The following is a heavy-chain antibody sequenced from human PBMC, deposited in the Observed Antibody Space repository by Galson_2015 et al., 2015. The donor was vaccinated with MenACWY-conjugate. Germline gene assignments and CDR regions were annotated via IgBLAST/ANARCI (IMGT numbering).Heavy chain of an antibody. D-gene: IGHD6-6*01. V-gene: IGHV3-23*01. Sequence: FLRLSCAASGFTFRDYAMTWVRLAPGTGLEWISAISGSGANTYYADSVKGRFTISRDNSKDTVYLQLNSLRAEDTAVYYCAKTQKLIYFYYGMDVWGQGTTVTVSS. CDR1: GFTFRDYA. CDR2: ISGSGANT. J-gene: IGHJ6*02. CDR3: AKTQKLIYFYYGMDV.